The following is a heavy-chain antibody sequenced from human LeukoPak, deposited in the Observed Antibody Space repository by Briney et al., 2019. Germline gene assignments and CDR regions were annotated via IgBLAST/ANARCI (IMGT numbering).Heavy chain of an antibody. Sequence: ASVKVSCKASGYTFTGYYMHWVRQAPGQGLEWMGWINPNSGGTNYAQKFQGRVTMTRDTSISTAYMELSRLRSDDTAVYYCARSPGGVNNWFDPWGQGTLVTVSS. V-gene: IGHV1-2*02. CDR1: GYTFTGYY. J-gene: IGHJ5*02. CDR2: INPNSGGT. CDR3: ARSPGGVNNWFDP. D-gene: IGHD2-8*01.